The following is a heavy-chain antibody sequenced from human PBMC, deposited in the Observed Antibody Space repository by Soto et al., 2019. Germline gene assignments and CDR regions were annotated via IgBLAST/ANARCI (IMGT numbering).Heavy chain of an antibody. J-gene: IGHJ4*02. Sequence: QVHLVESGGGVVQPGRSLRLSCVASDFTFSSYGMHWVRQAPGKGLEWVAVIWYDGSKTYYADSVKGRFTISRDNSKNTLYLQMNSLRPEDTAVYYCAKDRGALRWSEEHYYFDYWGQGTLVTVSS. V-gene: IGHV3-33*06. D-gene: IGHD4-17*01. CDR2: IWYDGSKT. CDR3: AKDRGALRWSEEHYYFDY. CDR1: DFTFSSYG.